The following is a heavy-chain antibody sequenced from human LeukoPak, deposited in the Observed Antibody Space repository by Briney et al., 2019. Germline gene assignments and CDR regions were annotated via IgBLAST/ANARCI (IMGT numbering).Heavy chain of an antibody. CDR3: ASWGYCSSTSCQKYYYYYYYMDV. CDR2: IIPFFGTA. D-gene: IGHD2-2*01. CDR1: GGTFSSYA. Sequence: GASVKVSCKASGGTFSSYAISWVRQAPGQGLEWMGGIIPFFGTANYAQKFQGRVTITTDESPSTAYMELSSLRSDDTAVYYCASWGYCSSTSCQKYYYYYYYMDVWGKGTTVTVSS. J-gene: IGHJ6*03. V-gene: IGHV1-69*05.